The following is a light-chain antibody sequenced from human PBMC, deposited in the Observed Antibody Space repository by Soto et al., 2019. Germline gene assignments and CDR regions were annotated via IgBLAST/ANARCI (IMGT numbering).Light chain of an antibody. Sequence: EIVLTQSPATLSLSPGERATLSCRASQSVSSYLAWYQQKPGQAPRLLIYDASNRATGIPARFSGSGSGTDFTLTISSLEPEDFAVYYCQQCNNWPPITFGQGTRLEIK. CDR1: QSVSSY. CDR2: DAS. CDR3: QQCNNWPPIT. J-gene: IGKJ5*01. V-gene: IGKV3-11*01.